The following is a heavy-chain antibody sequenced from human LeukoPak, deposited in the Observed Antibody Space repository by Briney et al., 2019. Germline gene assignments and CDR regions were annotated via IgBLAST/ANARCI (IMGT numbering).Heavy chain of an antibody. Sequence: NTGGSLRLSCVASGYTFSSYSINWVRQAPGKGLEWVSSLSVRSNYIYYADSVRGRFSISRDDARDSLYLQMNSLRAEDTAVYYCVRLRRNIDTTGLYYYYDFWGQGTLVTVSS. CDR1: GYTFSSYS. CDR2: LSVRSNYI. CDR3: VRLRRNIDTTGLYYYYDF. J-gene: IGHJ4*02. D-gene: IGHD3-3*01. V-gene: IGHV3-21*01.